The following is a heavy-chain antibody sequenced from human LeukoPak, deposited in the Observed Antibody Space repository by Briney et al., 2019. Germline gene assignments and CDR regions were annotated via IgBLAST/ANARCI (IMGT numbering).Heavy chain of an antibody. Sequence: PGGSLRLSWAASGITFSTAWMRWFRQAPGKGLEWVGRIKSKIGGATADYAAPVKDRFTISRDDSKNTLYLQMNSLKTEDTAVYYCATDRAWFDPWGQGTLVTVSS. CDR3: ATDRAWFDP. D-gene: IGHD3-10*01. V-gene: IGHV3-15*01. CDR2: IKSKIGGATA. CDR1: GITFSTAW. J-gene: IGHJ5*02.